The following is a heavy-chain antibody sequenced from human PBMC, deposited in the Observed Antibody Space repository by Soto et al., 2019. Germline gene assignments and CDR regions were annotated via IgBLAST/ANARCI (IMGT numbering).Heavy chain of an antibody. Sequence: SVKVSCKASGGTFSSYAISWVRQAPGQGLEWMGGIIPIFGTANYAQKFQGRVTITADKSTSTAYMELSSLRSEDTAVYYCASRERIVATIDRMDVWRQGNRVTVSS. V-gene: IGHV1-69*06. CDR3: ASRERIVATIDRMDV. J-gene: IGHJ6*02. CDR1: GGTFSSYA. CDR2: IIPIFGTA. D-gene: IGHD5-12*01.